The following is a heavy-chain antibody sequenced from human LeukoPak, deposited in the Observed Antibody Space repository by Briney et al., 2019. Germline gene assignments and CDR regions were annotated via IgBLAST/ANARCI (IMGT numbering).Heavy chain of an antibody. CDR1: GFTFSGSA. D-gene: IGHD3-3*01. Sequence: GGSLRLSCAASGFTFSGSAMHWVRQASGKGLEWVGRIRSKANSYATAYAASVKGRFTISRDDSKNTAYLQMSSLKTEDTAVYYCTRQGYDFWSGYYHYFDYWGQGTLVTVSS. V-gene: IGHV3-73*01. CDR3: TRQGYDFWSGYYHYFDY. CDR2: IRSKANSYAT. J-gene: IGHJ4*02.